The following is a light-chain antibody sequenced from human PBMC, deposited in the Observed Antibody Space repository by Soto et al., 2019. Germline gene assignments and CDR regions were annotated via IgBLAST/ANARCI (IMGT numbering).Light chain of an antibody. CDR1: QSVLYSSNNKNY. CDR3: QQYYRPWT. CDR2: WAS. Sequence: DIVMTQSPDSLAVSLGERATINCKSSQSVLYSSNNKNYLAWYQQKPGQPPKPLIYWASTRESGVPDRFSGSGSRTDFTLTISSLQAEDVAVYYCQQYYRPWTFGQVTKVEIK. V-gene: IGKV4-1*01. J-gene: IGKJ1*01.